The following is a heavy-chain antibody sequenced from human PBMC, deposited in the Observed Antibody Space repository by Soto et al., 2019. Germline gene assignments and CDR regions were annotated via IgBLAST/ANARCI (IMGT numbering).Heavy chain of an antibody. Sequence: PGGSLRLSCAASGFTFSDYYMTWIRQAPGKGLEWVSYISSSGSGIYYPDSMKGRFIISRDNAKKSLYLQMSSLRAEDTAVYYCARAYSDAFDIWGQGTMVTV. J-gene: IGHJ3*02. D-gene: IGHD2-15*01. CDR2: ISSSGSGI. CDR3: ARAYSDAFDI. CDR1: GFTFSDYY. V-gene: IGHV3-11*01.